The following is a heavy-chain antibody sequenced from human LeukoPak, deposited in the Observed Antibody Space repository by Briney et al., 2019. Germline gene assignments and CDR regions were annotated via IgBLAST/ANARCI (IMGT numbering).Heavy chain of an antibody. CDR1: GFTFSSFA. Sequence: GGSLRLSCAASGFTFSSFAMYWVRQAPDKGLEWVAFIRYDGSNKYYADSVKGRFTISRDNSKNSLYLQMNSLRAEDTAVYYCARVSGPWGVVVTAGYFDYWGQGTLVTVSS. V-gene: IGHV3-30*02. J-gene: IGHJ4*02. CDR2: IRYDGSNK. D-gene: IGHD2-21*02. CDR3: ARVSGPWGVVVTAGYFDY.